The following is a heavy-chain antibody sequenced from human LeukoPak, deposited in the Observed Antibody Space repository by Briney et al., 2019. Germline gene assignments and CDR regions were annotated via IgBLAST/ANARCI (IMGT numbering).Heavy chain of an antibody. V-gene: IGHV4-34*01. D-gene: IGHD3-22*01. CDR3: ARGQGNYYNEENWFDP. Sequence: SETLSLTCTVSGGSTSSYYWGWIRQPPGKGLEWIGEINHSGSTNYNPSLKSRVTISVDTSKNQFSLKLSSVTAADTAVYYCARGQGNYYNEENWFDPWGQGTLVTVSS. J-gene: IGHJ5*02. CDR2: INHSGST. CDR1: GGSTSSYY.